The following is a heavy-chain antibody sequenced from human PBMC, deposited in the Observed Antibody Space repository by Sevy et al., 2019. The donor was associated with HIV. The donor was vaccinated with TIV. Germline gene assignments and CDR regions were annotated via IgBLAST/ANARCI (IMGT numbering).Heavy chain of an antibody. CDR3: ARGRVDAADYYFDH. D-gene: IGHD6-13*01. V-gene: IGHV3-11*06. CDR2: ISSRSTYT. Sequence: GGSLRLSCEASGFTFSAYYMSWIRQAPGQGLEWVSSISSRSTYTNYADSVTGRFTISRDNAKNSLDLQMNNLRVEDTAVYYCARGRVDAADYYFDHWGQGTLVTVSS. J-gene: IGHJ4*02. CDR1: GFTFSAYY.